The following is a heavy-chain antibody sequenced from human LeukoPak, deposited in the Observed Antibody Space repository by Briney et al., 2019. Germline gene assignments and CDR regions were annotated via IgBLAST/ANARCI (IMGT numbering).Heavy chain of an antibody. Sequence: SETLSLTCTVSGGSISSYYWSWIRQPPGKGLEWIGYIYFSGSTDYNPSLKSRVTISIDTSKSQFSLKLRSVTTADTAVYYCARGVVYDVSETYSYYFDSWGQGALVTVSS. CDR1: GGSISSYY. CDR2: IYFSGST. D-gene: IGHD3-10*01. CDR3: ARGVVYDVSETYSYYFDS. V-gene: IGHV4-59*01. J-gene: IGHJ4*02.